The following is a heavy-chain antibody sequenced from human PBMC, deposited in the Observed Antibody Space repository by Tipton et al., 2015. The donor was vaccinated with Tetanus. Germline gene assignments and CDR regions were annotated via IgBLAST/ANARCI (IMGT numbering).Heavy chain of an antibody. J-gene: IGHJ2*01. CDR3: ARGGSYSYGPRGFDL. D-gene: IGHD5-18*01. Sequence: TLSLTCTVSGASIGSISYYWSWIRQPPGKGLEWIGYTYYSGSTGYNPSLKSRVTISIDSSKNQFSLKLTSVTAADTAVYYCARGGSYSYGPRGFDLWGRGTLVTVSS. CDR1: GASIGSISYY. CDR2: TYYSGST. V-gene: IGHV4-61*01.